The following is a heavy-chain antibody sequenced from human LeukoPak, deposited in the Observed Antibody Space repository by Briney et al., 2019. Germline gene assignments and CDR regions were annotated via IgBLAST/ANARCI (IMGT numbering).Heavy chain of an antibody. CDR1: GFSFSTYA. CDR3: ARGIAAAGPDY. V-gene: IGHV3-21*01. J-gene: IGHJ4*02. D-gene: IGHD6-13*01. CDR2: ISSSSSYI. Sequence: PGGSLRLSCSASGFSFSTYAMSWVRQAPGTGLEWVSSISSSSSYIYYADSVKGRFTISRDNAKNSLYLQMNSLRAEDTAVYYCARGIAAAGPDYWGQGTLVTVSS.